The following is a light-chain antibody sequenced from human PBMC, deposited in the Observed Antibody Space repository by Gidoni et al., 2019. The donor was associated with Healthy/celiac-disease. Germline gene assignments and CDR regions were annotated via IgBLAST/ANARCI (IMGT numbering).Light chain of an antibody. CDR1: QSLLHSNGYNY. J-gene: IGKJ4*01. V-gene: IGKV2-28*01. Sequence: DTGMTKSPLSLPVTPGEPASISCRSSQSLLHSNGYNYWDWYLQKPGQSQQLLIYLGSNRASGVPDRFSGSGSGTDFTLNISRVEAEDVGVYYCMQALQTPLTFGGGTKVEIK. CDR2: LGS. CDR3: MQALQTPLT.